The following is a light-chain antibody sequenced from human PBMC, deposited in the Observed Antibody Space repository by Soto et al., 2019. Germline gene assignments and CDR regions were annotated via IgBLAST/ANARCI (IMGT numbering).Light chain of an antibody. CDR2: DAS. J-gene: IGKJ3*01. V-gene: IGKV3-11*01. Sequence: EIVLTQSPSTLSFSPGERATFSCMASQSVSSYLAWYQQKPGQAPRLLIYDASNRATGIPARFSGSGSGTDFTLTISSLEPEDFAVYYCQQRSKWPETFGPGTKVDIK. CDR1: QSVSSY. CDR3: QQRSKWPET.